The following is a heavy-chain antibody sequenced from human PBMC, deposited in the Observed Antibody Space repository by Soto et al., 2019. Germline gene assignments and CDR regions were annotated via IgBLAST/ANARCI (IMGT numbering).Heavy chain of an antibody. CDR1: GYTFTDYA. V-gene: IGHV1-3*01. J-gene: IGHJ4*02. D-gene: IGHD2-2*02. Sequence: ASVKVSCKASGYTFTDYAIHWVRQAPGQRLEWMGWSNADTGNTKYSQKFQGRVTITRDTSASTAYMELSSLRSEDTAVYYCARDDLHTFWGRGTLVTVSS. CDR3: ARDDLHTF. CDR2: SNADTGNT.